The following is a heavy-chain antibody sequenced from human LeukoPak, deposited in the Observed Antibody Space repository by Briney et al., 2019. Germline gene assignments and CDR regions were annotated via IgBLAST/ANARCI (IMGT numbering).Heavy chain of an antibody. J-gene: IGHJ6*03. CDR1: GYSFTSYD. V-gene: IGHV1-8*01. CDR2: MNPNSGNT. D-gene: IGHD6-19*01. Sequence: ASVKVSCKASGYSFTSYDIDWVRQATGQGLEWMGWMNPNSGNTGYAQKYQGRVTMTRNTYISTAYMELSSLRSEDTAVYYCARVLMIPLCLVLNYNNYYTFACGEGNTLTVSS. CDR3: ARVLMIPLCLVLNYNNYYTFA.